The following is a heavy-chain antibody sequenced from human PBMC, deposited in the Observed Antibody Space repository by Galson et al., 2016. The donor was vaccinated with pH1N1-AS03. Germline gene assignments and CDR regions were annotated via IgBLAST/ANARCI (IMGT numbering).Heavy chain of an antibody. CDR1: GDSISSSRFY. CDR2: IYYSGTT. Sequence: SETLSLTCKVSGDSISSSRFYWGWIRQPPGKGLEWIGSIYYSGTTYYTSSLKSRVTISVDTSKNEFSLRLTSVTAADTAVYYCARPLAATDAFDIWGQGTMVTIS. D-gene: IGHD6-25*01. J-gene: IGHJ3*02. CDR3: ARPLAATDAFDI. V-gene: IGHV4-39*01.